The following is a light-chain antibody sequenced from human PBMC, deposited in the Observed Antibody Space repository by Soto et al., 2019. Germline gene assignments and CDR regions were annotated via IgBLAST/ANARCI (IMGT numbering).Light chain of an antibody. CDR2: DAY. V-gene: IGKV3-11*01. CDR3: QHRSACRCT. J-gene: IGKJ4*01. Sequence: IVLTQSPATLSLSPGERASLSCRASQTVGKDLAWYQVRPGQAPRLLIFDAYTRATSVPPRFSGSRSGPDFTLTISGLDPEDFALYVWQHRSACRCTFGGGT. CDR1: QTVGKD.